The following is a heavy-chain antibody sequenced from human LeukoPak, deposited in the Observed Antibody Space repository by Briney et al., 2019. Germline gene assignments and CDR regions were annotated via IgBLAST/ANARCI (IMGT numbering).Heavy chain of an antibody. V-gene: IGHV1-69*05. Sequence: SVKVSCKASGGTFSSYAISWVRQAPGQRLEWMGGIIPIFGTANYAQKFQGRVTITTDESTSTAYMELSSLRSGDTAVYYCAAREENCSSTSCYRGTYYFDYWGQGTLVTVSS. D-gene: IGHD2-2*01. CDR2: IIPIFGTA. J-gene: IGHJ4*02. CDR1: GGTFSSYA. CDR3: AAREENCSSTSCYRGTYYFDY.